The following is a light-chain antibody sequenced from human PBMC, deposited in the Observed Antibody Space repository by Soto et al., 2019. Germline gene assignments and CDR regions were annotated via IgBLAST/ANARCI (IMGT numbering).Light chain of an antibody. CDR2: GAS. CDR3: QQYGSSPPST. CDR1: QSVSSSY. Sequence: EIVLTQSPGTLSLSPGESATLSCRASQSVSSSYLAWYQQKPGQAPRFLSYGASSRATGIPDRFSGSGSGTDFTLTISRLEPEDFAVYYCQQYGSSPPSTFGQGTRLEIK. V-gene: IGKV3-20*01. J-gene: IGKJ5*01.